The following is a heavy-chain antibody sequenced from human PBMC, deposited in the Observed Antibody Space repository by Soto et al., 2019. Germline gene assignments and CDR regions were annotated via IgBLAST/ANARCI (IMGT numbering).Heavy chain of an antibody. CDR3: AKDAAQVPGDYYYGMDV. D-gene: IGHD4-17*01. CDR2: ISWDGGST. Sequence: GGSLRLSCAASGFTFDDYTMHWVRQAPGKGLEWVSLISWDGGSTYYADSVKGRFTISRDNSKNSLYLQMNSLRTEDTALYYCAKDAAQVPGDYYYGMDVWGQGTTVTVSS. CDR1: GFTFDDYT. V-gene: IGHV3-43*01. J-gene: IGHJ6*02.